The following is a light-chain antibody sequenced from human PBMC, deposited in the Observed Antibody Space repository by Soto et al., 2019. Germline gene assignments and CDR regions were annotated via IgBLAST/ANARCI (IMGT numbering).Light chain of an antibody. J-gene: IGKJ1*01. CDR1: QRVSTH. CDR2: DAS. CDR3: QQYNNWSSWT. Sequence: ELVMTQSPSTLSASLGERATIYFRASQRVSTHLAWYQQQPRQTPRILIYDASSRATGIPARFSGSGSGTELTPTINSLEPADFAVYYCQQYNNWSSWTFGQGTKVDIK. V-gene: IGKV3-15*01.